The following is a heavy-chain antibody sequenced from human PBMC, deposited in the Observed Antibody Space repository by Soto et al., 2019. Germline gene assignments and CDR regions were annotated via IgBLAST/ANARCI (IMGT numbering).Heavy chain of an antibody. Sequence: GGSLRLSCAASGFIFSAYGIHWVRQAPGKGLEWVTLIWFDGSKTYYGDSVKGRITVSRDNARDRVYLQMNNLRVDDTAVYYCARGRRSSGWEYSFDYWGQGTLVTVSS. CDR1: GFIFSAYG. CDR3: ARGRRSSGWEYSFDY. J-gene: IGHJ4*02. CDR2: IWFDGSKT. D-gene: IGHD6-19*01. V-gene: IGHV3-33*01.